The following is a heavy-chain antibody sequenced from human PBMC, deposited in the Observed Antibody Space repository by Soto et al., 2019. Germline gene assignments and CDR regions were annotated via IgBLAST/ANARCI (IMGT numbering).Heavy chain of an antibody. Sequence: GGGLTQSGGSLRLSCAASGITVSRNYISWVRQAPGKGLEWVSVIYGGGVTQYAEFVQGRFIISRDNSKNTFYLQMNSLRAEDTAVYYCARGGEEILDVYGLDVWGQGTTVTVSS. CDR1: GITVSRNY. J-gene: IGHJ6*02. D-gene: IGHD3-10*01. V-gene: IGHV3-53*01. CDR2: IYGGGVT. CDR3: ARGGEEILDVYGLDV.